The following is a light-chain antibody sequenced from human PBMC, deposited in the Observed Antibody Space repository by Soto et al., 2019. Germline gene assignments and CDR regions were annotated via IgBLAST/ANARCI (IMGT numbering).Light chain of an antibody. J-gene: IGLJ2*01. CDR3: CSYTSISTSAV. CDR2: EVS. V-gene: IGLV2-14*01. CDR1: SSDLGDYHH. Sequence: QSALTQPASVSGSPGQSITISCTGTSSDLGDYHHVSWYQQHPGKAPKLIIYEVSDRPSGVSNRFSGSKSGNTASLTISGLQTEDEADYYCCSYTSISTSAVFGGGTKLTVL.